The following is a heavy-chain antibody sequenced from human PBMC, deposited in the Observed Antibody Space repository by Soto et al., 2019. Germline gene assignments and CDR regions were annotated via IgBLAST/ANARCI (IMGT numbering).Heavy chain of an antibody. J-gene: IGHJ6*03. CDR2: IYYSGST. D-gene: IGHD2-2*01. V-gene: IGHV4-59*01. CDR1: GGSISSYY. CDR3: ARGYCSSTSCRQSPYYIDV. Sequence: SETLSLTCTVSGGSISSYYWSWIRQPPGKGLEWIGYIYYSGSTNYNPSLKSRVTISVDTSKNQFSLKLSSVTAADTAVYYCARGYCSSTSCRQSPYYIDVCGKGTTVTVSS.